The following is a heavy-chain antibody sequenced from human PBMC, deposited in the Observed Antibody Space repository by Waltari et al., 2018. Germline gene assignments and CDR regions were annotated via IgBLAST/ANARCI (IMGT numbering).Heavy chain of an antibody. CDR2: INPNRGGT. CDR1: GYTFTGYY. V-gene: IGHV1-2*02. D-gene: IGHD2-21*01. Sequence: QVQLVQSGAEVKKPGASVKVSCKASGYTFTGYYMHWVRQAPGQGLEWMGWINPNRGGTNYAQKFQGRVTMTRETSISTAYMELSRLRSDDTAVYYCARDLSAAYCGGDCGYWGQGTLVTVSS. J-gene: IGHJ4*02. CDR3: ARDLSAAYCGGDCGY.